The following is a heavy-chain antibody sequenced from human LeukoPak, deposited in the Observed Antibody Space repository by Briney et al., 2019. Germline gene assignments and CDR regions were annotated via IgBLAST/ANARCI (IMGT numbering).Heavy chain of an antibody. D-gene: IGHD3-3*01. CDR2: INPSGGST. CDR1: GYTFTSYY. V-gene: IGHV1-46*01. CDR3: ARDLTLMSDFGVVIRRFDP. J-gene: IGHJ5*02. Sequence: ASVKVSCKASGYTFTSYYMHWVRQAPGQGLEWMGIINPSGGSTSYAQKFQGRVTMTRDTSTSTVYMELSSLRSEDTAVYYCARDLTLMSDFGVVIRRFDPWGQGTLVTVSS.